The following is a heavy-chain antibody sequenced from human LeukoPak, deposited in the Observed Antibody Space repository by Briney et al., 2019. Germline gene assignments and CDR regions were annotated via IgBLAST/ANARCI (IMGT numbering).Heavy chain of an antibody. CDR3: ARGSGFDPFDY. J-gene: IGHJ4*02. CDR1: GFTFSSYS. D-gene: IGHD5-12*01. Sequence: SPGGSLRLSCAASGFTFSSYSMNWVRQAPGKGLEWVSSISSSSSYIYYADSVKGRFTISRDNAKNSLYLQMNSLRAEDTAIYYCARGSGFDPFDYWGQGTLVTVSS. V-gene: IGHV3-21*01. CDR2: ISSSSSYI.